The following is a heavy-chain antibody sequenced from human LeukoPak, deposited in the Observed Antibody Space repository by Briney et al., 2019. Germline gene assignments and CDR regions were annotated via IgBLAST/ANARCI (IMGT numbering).Heavy chain of an antibody. CDR2: IIPIFGTA. J-gene: IGHJ1*01. CDR3: ARGVYGDYLEYFQH. D-gene: IGHD4-17*01. V-gene: IGHV1-69*05. CDR1: GGTFSSYA. Sequence: SVKVSCKXSGGTFSSYAISWVRQAPGQGLEWMGGIIPIFGTANYAQKFQGRVTITTDESTSTAYMELSSLRSEDTAVYYCARGVYGDYLEYFQHWGQRTLVTVSS.